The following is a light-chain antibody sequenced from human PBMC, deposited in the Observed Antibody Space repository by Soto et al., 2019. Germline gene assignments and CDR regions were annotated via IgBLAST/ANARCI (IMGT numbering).Light chain of an antibody. CDR1: QSVSSSY. CDR2: GAS. CDR3: QQYGSSAWT. Sequence: EIVLTQSPGTLSLSPGERATLSCRASQSVSSSYLAWYQQKPGQAPRLLIYGASSRAAGTPDRFSGSGSGTDFTLTISRLEPEDFAVYYCQQYGSSAWTLGPGTKVDIK. J-gene: IGKJ1*01. V-gene: IGKV3-20*01.